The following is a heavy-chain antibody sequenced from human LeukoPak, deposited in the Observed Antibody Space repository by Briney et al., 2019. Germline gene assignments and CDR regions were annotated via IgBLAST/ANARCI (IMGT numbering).Heavy chain of an antibody. D-gene: IGHD6-19*01. CDR3: ARLPGYSSGWSEDY. CDR2: IIPNFGIA. J-gene: IGHJ4*02. CDR1: GGTFSSYA. V-gene: IGHV1-69*04. Sequence: SVKVSCKASGGTFSSYAISWVRQAPGQGLEWMGRIIPNFGIANYAQKFQGRVTITADKSTSTAYMELSSLRSEDTAVYYCARLPGYSSGWSEDYWGQGTLVTVSS.